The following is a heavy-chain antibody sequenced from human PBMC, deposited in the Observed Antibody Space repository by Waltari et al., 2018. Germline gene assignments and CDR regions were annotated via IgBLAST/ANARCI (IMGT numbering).Heavy chain of an antibody. CDR1: GASIRGNYW. CDR3: AGDRAIGLFFDY. CDR2: VPHSGKT. Sequence: QVQLQESGQGLVKPSGTLSLTCAVSGASIRGNYWWSWVRQSPEKGLEWIGQVPHSGKTHYNPSLQSRVTISLDKPKNQFSLNLNSVTAADTAVYYCAGDRAIGLFFDYWGRGTLVTVSS. D-gene: IGHD2-2*01. J-gene: IGHJ4*02. V-gene: IGHV4-4*02.